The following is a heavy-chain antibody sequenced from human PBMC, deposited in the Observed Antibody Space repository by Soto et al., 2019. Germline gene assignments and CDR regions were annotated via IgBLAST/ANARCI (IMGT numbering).Heavy chain of an antibody. CDR2: IYPGDSDT. Sequence: PGESLQISCKGSGYSFTSYWIGWVRQMPGKGLEWMGIIYPGDSDTRYSPSFQGQVTISADKSISTAYLQWSSLKASDTAMYYCARLAMPYSYYMDVWGKGTTVTVS. D-gene: IGHD2-2*01. CDR1: GYSFTSYW. V-gene: IGHV5-51*01. CDR3: ARLAMPYSYYMDV. J-gene: IGHJ6*03.